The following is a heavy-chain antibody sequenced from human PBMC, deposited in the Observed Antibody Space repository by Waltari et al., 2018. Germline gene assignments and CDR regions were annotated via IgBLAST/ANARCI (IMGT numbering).Heavy chain of an antibody. CDR2: IIPIVGTA. D-gene: IGHD2-15*01. J-gene: IGHJ4*02. Sequence: QVQLVQSGAEVKTPGSSVKLSCKASGGTFRSYAISCVRQAPGPGLEWMGRIIPIVGTANNAQKFQGRGTITADKSTRTAYMELSSLRSEDTAVYYCARGGYCSGGSCYLRYYFDYWGQGTLVTVSS. CDR3: ARGGYCSGGSCYLRYYFDY. V-gene: IGHV1-69*08. CDR1: GGTFRSYA.